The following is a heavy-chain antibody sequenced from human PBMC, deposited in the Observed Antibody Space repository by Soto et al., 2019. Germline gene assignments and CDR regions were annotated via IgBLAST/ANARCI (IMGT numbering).Heavy chain of an antibody. D-gene: IGHD3-3*01. CDR1: GFTFASYG. CDR2: VSFDSKNK. Sequence: LVESGGRVVRPGRSLTLSCAASGFTFASYGMHWVRQSPGKWLVWVATVSFDSKNKYYIDSVEGLFTISRNNSEHTLYLKMNSLMNADTSVYYCAKGSVEATYSFYGLAVWGPVTKVTVSS. J-gene: IGHJ6*02. CDR3: AKGSVEATYSFYGLAV. V-gene: IGHV3-30*18.